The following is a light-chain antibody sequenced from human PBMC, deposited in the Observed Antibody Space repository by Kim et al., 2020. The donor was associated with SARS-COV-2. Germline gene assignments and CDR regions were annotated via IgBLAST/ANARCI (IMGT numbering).Light chain of an antibody. CDR3: QQGYSTPYT. V-gene: IGKV1-39*01. Sequence: SASVGDRVTITCRASQSISSYLIWYQQKPGKAPNLLIYTASNLQSGVPSRFSGSGSGTDFTLTISSLQPEDFATYYCQQGYSTPYTFGQGTKLEI. CDR2: TAS. CDR1: QSISSY. J-gene: IGKJ2*01.